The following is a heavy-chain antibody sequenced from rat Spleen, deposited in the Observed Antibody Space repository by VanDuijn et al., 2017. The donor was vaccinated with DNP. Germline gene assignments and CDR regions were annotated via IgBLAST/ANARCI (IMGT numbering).Heavy chain of an antibody. V-gene: IGHV5-7*01. CDR3: TKDAFDY. CDR2: IFYDGITT. J-gene: IGHJ2*01. CDR1: GFTFSNYD. Sequence: EVQLVESGGGLVQPGRSLKLSCAASGFTFSNYDMAWVRQAPKKGLEWVATIFYDGITTYYGDSVKGRFTISRDNGKSTLYLQMESLRSEDTATYYCTKDAFDYWGQGVMVTVSS.